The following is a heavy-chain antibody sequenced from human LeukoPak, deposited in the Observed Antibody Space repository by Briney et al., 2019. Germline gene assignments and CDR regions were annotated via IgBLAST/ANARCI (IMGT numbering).Heavy chain of an antibody. CDR1: GFTFSSYG. Sequence: GSPRLSCAASGFTFSSYGMHWIRQSPGKGLEWIGSNYHKGSTYYNPSLKSRLTVSLDTPKNPFSLKMTSVSAADTAVYYCVRDVGRSRGPFDPWGQGTLVIVSS. J-gene: IGHJ5*02. D-gene: IGHD2-15*01. V-gene: IGHV4-4*08. CDR2: NYHKGST. CDR3: VRDVGRSRGPFDP.